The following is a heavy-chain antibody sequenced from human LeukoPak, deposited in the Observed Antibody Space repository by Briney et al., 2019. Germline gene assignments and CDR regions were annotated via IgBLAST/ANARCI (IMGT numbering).Heavy chain of an antibody. V-gene: IGHV1-69*01. D-gene: IGHD3-22*01. CDR2: IIPIFGTA. Sequence: GSSVKVSCKASGGTFSSYAISWVRQAPGQGLEWMGGIIPIFGTANYAQKFQGRVTITADGSTSTAYMELSSLRSEDTAVYYCARIGPQYYYDSSGEISDYWGQGTLVTVSS. CDR1: GGTFSSYA. J-gene: IGHJ4*02. CDR3: ARIGPQYYYDSSGEISDY.